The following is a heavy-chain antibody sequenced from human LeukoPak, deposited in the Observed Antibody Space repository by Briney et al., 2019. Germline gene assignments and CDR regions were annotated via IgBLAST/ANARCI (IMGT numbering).Heavy chain of an antibody. J-gene: IGHJ4*02. D-gene: IGHD6-13*01. CDR3: ATDSSSIAAAEFDY. V-gene: IGHV1-69-2*01. CDR1: GYTFTDYY. Sequence: ASVKVSCEVSGYTFTDYYMHWVQQAPGKGLEWMGLVDPEDGETIYAEKFQGRVTITADTSTDTAYMELSSLRSEDTAVYYCATDSSSIAAAEFDYWGQGTLVTVSS. CDR2: VDPEDGET.